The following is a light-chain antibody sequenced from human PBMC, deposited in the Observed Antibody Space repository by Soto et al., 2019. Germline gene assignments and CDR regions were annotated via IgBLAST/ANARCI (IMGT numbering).Light chain of an antibody. CDR3: GSYTSSSFWV. CDR2: EVS. Sequence: QSVLTQPASVSGSPGQSITISCTGTSSDVGGYNYDSWCQQQPGKAPKLMIYEVSSPPSGISHRFSGSKSGNTASLTISGLQAEDEADYYCGSYTSSSFWVFGEGTKLTVL. J-gene: IGLJ3*02. V-gene: IGLV2-14*01. CDR1: SSDVGGYNY.